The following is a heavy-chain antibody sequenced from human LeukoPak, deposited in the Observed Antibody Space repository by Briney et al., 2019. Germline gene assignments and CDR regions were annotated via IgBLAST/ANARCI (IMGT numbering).Heavy chain of an antibody. D-gene: IGHD6-19*01. Sequence: GGSLRLSCAASGFTFSNFWMSWVRQAPGKGLEWVANIKQDGSEKYYVDSVKGRFTISRDNAKNSLYLQMNSLRAEDTALYYCARDGSSGWYSDYWGQGTLVTVSS. CDR3: ARDGSSGWYSDY. V-gene: IGHV3-7*03. CDR2: IKQDGSEK. J-gene: IGHJ4*02. CDR1: GFTFSNFW.